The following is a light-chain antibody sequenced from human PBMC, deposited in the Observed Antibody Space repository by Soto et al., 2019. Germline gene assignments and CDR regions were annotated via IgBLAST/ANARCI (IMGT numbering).Light chain of an antibody. J-gene: IGKJ4*01. CDR2: KAS. V-gene: IGKV1-5*03. Sequence: DIQMTQSPSTLSASVGDRVTITCRASQGISTWLAWYQQKPGKAPKLLIYKASSLEGGVPSRFSGSGSGTEFNINVSKMQTEDVETYYCQQYNTYPLNFGGGTKVDIK. CDR1: QGISTW. CDR3: QQYNTYPLN.